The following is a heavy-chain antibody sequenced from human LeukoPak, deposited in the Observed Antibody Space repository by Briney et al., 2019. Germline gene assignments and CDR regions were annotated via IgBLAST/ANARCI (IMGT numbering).Heavy chain of an antibody. CDR1: GYSIRSGYH. D-gene: IGHD3-22*01. CDR3: ARRDFDSSGYLSFYFDY. J-gene: IGHJ4*02. V-gene: IGHV4-38-2*01. CDR2: IYQSGST. Sequence: SXXLSLTCAVSGYSIRSGYHWSWIRQPPGKGLEWIGSIYQSGSTYYNPSLKSRVTISVDTSKNQFSLNLSSVTAAGSAVYYCARRDFDSSGYLSFYFDYWGQGTLVTVSS.